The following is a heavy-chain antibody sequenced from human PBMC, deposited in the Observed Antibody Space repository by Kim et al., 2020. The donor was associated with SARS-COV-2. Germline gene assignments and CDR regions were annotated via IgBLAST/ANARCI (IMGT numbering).Heavy chain of an antibody. CDR2: INHSGST. CDR1: GGSFSGYY. V-gene: IGHV4-34*01. CDR3: ARCYYYLPFDY. Sequence: SETLSLTCAVYGGSFSGYYWSWIRQPPGKGLEWIGEINHSGSTNYNPSLKSRVTISVDTSKNQFSLKLSSVTAADTAVYYCARCYYYLPFDYWGQGTLVTVS. D-gene: IGHD3-22*01. J-gene: IGHJ4*02.